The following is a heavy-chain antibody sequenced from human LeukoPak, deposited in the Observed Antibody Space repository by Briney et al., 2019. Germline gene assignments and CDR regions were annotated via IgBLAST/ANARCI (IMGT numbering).Heavy chain of an antibody. J-gene: IGHJ6*03. V-gene: IGHV4-61*02. CDR1: GGSISSGSYY. CDR3: ARDQEAYYYYYMDV. CDR2: IYTSGST. Sequence: SETLSLTCTVSGGSISSGSYYWSWIRQPAGKGLEWIGRIYTSGSTNYNPSLKSRVTISVDTSKNQFSLKLSSVTAADTAVYYCARDQEAYYYYYMDVWGKGTTVTVSS.